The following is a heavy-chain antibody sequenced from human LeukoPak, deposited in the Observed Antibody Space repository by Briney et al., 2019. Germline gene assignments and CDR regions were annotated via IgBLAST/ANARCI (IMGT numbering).Heavy chain of an antibody. CDR3: ARVKTQWLVRDAFDI. CDR1: GFTFSSYS. V-gene: IGHV3-21*01. J-gene: IGHJ3*02. CDR2: ISSSSSYI. D-gene: IGHD6-19*01. Sequence: GGSLRLSCAASGFTFSSYSMNWVRQAPGKGLEWVSSISSSSSYIYYAGSVKGRFTISRDNAKNSLYLQMNSLRAEDTAVYYCARVKTQWLVRDAFDIWGQGTMVTVSS.